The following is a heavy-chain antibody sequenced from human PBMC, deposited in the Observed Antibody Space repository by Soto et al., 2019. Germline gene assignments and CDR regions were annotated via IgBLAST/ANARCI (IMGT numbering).Heavy chain of an antibody. Sequence: EVQLVESGGGLVQPGGSLRLSCAASGFAFSSYWMHWVRQAPGKGLVWVSRINPDGRTTSYADSVRDRFTISRDNAHDTLYLQMNGLSTEDTAVYYCARVVVGSYHFDFWGQGTQVAVSS. V-gene: IGHV3-74*01. CDR2: INPDGRTT. CDR3: ARVVVGSYHFDF. D-gene: IGHD3-10*01. CDR1: GFAFSSYW. J-gene: IGHJ4*02.